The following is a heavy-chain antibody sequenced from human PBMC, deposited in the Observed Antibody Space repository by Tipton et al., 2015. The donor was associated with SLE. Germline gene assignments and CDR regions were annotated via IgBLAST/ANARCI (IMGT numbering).Heavy chain of an antibody. J-gene: IGHJ6*02. V-gene: IGHV4-31*03. D-gene: IGHD3-10*01. CDR3: ARVWYYGSGSPHYGMDV. CDR2: IYYSGST. CDR1: GGSISSGGYY. Sequence: TLSLTCTVSGGSISSGGYYWSWIRQHQGKGLEWIGYIYYSGSTYYNPSLKSRVTISVDTSKNQFSLKLSSVTAADTAVYYCARVWYYGSGSPHYGMDVWGQGTTVTVSS.